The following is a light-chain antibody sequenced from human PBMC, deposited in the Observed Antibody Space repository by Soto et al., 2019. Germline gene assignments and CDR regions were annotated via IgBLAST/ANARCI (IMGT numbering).Light chain of an antibody. V-gene: IGLV2-14*01. CDR3: SSYASSSPFV. J-gene: IGLJ1*01. CDR1: GSDVGGYKY. Sequence: QSALTQPASVSGSPGESITISCTGTGSDVGGYKYVSWYQQLPGKAPKLMIYDVSYRPSGVSDRFSGPKSGNTASLIISGLQAEDEADYYCSSYASSSPFVFGTGTKVTVL. CDR2: DVS.